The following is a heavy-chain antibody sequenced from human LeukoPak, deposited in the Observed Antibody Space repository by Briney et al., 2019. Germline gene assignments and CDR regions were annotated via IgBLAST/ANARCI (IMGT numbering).Heavy chain of an antibody. D-gene: IGHD5/OR15-5a*01. CDR1: GFSVSSNY. CDR2: IYSDGST. J-gene: IGHJ4*02. Sequence: GGSLRLSCAASGFSVSSNYMSWVRQAPGKGLEWVSVIYSDGSTYYADSVKGRFTISRDNSKNTLFLEMNGLRAEDTAVYYCAKELSTLGNWGQGTLVTVSS. V-gene: IGHV3-53*05. CDR3: AKELSTLGN.